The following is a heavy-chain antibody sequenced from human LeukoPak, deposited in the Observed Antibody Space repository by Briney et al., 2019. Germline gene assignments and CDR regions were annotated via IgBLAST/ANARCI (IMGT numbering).Heavy chain of an antibody. V-gene: IGHV4-34*01. Sequence: PSETLSLTCAVYGGSFSGYYWSWTRQPPGKGLEWIGEINHSGSTNYNPSLKSRVTISVDTSKNQFSLKLSSVTAADTAVYYCARGTTVTSFDYWGQGTLVTVSS. CDR1: GGSFSGYY. CDR3: ARGTTVTSFDY. D-gene: IGHD4-17*01. J-gene: IGHJ4*02. CDR2: INHSGST.